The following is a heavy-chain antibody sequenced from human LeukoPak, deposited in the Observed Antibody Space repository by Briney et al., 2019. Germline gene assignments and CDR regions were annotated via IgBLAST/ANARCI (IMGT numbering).Heavy chain of an antibody. D-gene: IGHD3-22*01. CDR2: ISASGGST. J-gene: IGHJ4*02. CDR3: AKGPNYYDSSTYIDY. V-gene: IGHV3-23*01. CDR1: GFTFSTYA. Sequence: GGSLRLSCVASGFTFSTYALTWVRQAPGKGLEWLSGISASGGSTDYADSVKGRFTISRDNSRNTLYLQMNSLRAEDTAIYYCAKGPNYYDSSTYIDYWGQGTLVTVSS.